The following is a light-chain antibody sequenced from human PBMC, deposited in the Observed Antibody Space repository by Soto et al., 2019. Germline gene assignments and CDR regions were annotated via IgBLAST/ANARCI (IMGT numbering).Light chain of an antibody. CDR1: QSVSSN. J-gene: IGKJ5*01. CDR2: DTS. Sequence: ILLTQSPATLSLSPGERATLSCRASQSVSSNLAWYQQKPGQAPRLLIYDTSNRATGVPARFSGSGSGTDFTLTISSLEPEDFAVYYCQQRYNWPPITFGQGTRLEIK. CDR3: QQRYNWPPIT. V-gene: IGKV3-11*01.